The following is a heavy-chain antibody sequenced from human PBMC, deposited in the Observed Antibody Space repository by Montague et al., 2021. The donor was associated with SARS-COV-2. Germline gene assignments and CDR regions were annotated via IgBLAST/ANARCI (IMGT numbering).Heavy chain of an antibody. V-gene: IGHV3-20*04. CDR1: GFIFDDYG. CDR3: ARLRDSGAYGAPDAY. CDR2: INWNGDTT. D-gene: IGHD3-22*01. Sequence: SLRLSCAASGFIFDDYGMNWVRQVPGKGLEWVSPINWNGDTTRYADSVRGRFTISRDNAKKSLYLQMNSLRADDMAFYYCARLRDSGAYGAPDAYWGQGSLVAVSS. J-gene: IGHJ4*02.